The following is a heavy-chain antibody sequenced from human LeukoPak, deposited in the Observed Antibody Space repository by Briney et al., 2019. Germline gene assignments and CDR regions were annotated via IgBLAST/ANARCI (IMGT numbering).Heavy chain of an antibody. D-gene: IGHD6-13*01. CDR3: ARISSSNWYNERGAFDV. J-gene: IGHJ3*01. CDR2: VYYTGRT. Sequence: SETLSLTCTVSGGSISSYYWSWVRQPPGKGLEWIGFVYYTGRTNYSPSLKSRVTISVDTSKNQFSLKLRSVTAEDTAVYYCARISSSNWYNERGAFDVWGQGTMVTVSS. CDR1: GGSISSYY. V-gene: IGHV4-59*01.